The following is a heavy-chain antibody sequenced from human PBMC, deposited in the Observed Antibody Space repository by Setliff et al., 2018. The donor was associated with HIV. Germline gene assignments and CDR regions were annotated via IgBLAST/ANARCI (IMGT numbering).Heavy chain of an antibody. CDR3: ARDKRASFDGLDV. J-gene: IGHJ6*02. V-gene: IGHV4-59*01. CDR1: GVSISSYY. Sequence: NPSETLSLTCNVSGVSISSYYWSWIRQPPGKGLEYIGYIYSNGGTNYNPSLESRVTISVDTSKNQFSLRLSSVTAADTAVYYCARDKRASFDGLDVWGQGTTGTV. CDR2: IYSNGGT.